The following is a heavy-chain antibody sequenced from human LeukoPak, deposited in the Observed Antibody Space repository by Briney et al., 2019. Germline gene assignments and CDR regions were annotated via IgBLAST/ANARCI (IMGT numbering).Heavy chain of an antibody. J-gene: IGHJ4*02. CDR3: ARHSGVGIDFYLDF. CDR2: VSSRTGDT. CDR1: GFTFSSYE. Sequence: GGSLRLSCAASGFTFSSYEMNWVRQAPGKGLEWISYVSSRTGDTAHADSLRGRFTISRDDAESSLYLHMKSLRAEDTAIYYCARHSGVGIDFYLDFWGQGTLVTVSS. V-gene: IGHV3-48*03. D-gene: IGHD3-3*01.